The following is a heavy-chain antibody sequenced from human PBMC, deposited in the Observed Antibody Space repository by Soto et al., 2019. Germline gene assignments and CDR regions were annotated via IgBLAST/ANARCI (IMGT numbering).Heavy chain of an antibody. D-gene: IGHD3-10*01. Sequence: QVQLVQSGAEVKKPGSSVKVSCKASGGTFSSYAISWVRQAPGQGLEWMGGIIPIFGTANYAQKFQGRVTITADESTSTADMELSSLRSEDTAVYYCASEYYYGSGSYPYYFDYWGQGTLVTVSS. V-gene: IGHV1-69*01. CDR3: ASEYYYGSGSYPYYFDY. J-gene: IGHJ4*02. CDR2: IIPIFGTA. CDR1: GGTFSSYA.